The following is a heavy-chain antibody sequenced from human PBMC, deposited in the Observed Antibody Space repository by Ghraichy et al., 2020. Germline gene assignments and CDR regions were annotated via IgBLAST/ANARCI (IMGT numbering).Heavy chain of an antibody. CDR3: ARTTVSGPLGYNYNGVDV. CDR1: GDSVSSNSAA. Sequence: SQTLSLTCAISGDSVSSNSAAWNWIRQAPSRGLEWLGRTYYRSKWYNDYAVSVKSRITINPDTSKNQFSLHLNSVTPEDTAVYYCARTTVSGPLGYNYNGVDVWGQGTTVTVSS. CDR2: TYYRSKWYN. J-gene: IGHJ6*02. V-gene: IGHV6-1*01. D-gene: IGHD6-19*01.